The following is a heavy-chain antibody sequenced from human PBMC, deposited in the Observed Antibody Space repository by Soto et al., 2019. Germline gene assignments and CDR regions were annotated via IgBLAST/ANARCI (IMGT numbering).Heavy chain of an antibody. D-gene: IGHD3-16*01. CDR1: GFTFSSYS. CDR2: ISSSSSYI. CDR3: ARDSVGHAFDI. Sequence: EGSLRLSCAASGFTFSSYSMNWVRQAPGKGLEWVSSISSSSSYIYYADSVKGRFTISRDNAKNSLYLQMNSLRAEDTAVYYCARDSVGHAFDIWGQGTMVTVSS. J-gene: IGHJ3*02. V-gene: IGHV3-21*01.